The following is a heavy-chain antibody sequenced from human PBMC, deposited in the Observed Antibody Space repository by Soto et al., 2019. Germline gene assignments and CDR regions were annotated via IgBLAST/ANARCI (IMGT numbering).Heavy chain of an antibody. CDR3: ARHCDALGGFPQIDY. V-gene: IGHV4-39*01. CDR1: GGSISSSSYY. J-gene: IGHJ4*02. Sequence: QLQLQESGPGLVKPSETLSLTCTVSGGSISSSSYYWGWIRQPPGKGLEGIGSIYYSGSTYYNPSLKSRVTISVAASTNQFPLKLSSVTAAVTAVYYCARHCDALGGFPQIDYWGQGTLVTVSS. D-gene: IGHD2-21*01. CDR2: IYYSGST.